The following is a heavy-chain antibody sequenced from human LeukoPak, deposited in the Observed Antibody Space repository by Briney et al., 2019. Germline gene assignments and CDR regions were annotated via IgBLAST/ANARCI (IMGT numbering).Heavy chain of an antibody. CDR2: INSSGSTI. CDR3: ARGDDFSGDY. CDR1: GFTFSSYE. V-gene: IGHV3-48*03. Sequence: GGSLRLSCAASGFTFSSYEMNWVRQAPGKGLEWVSYINSSGSTIYYADSVKGRFTISRDNAKNLLYLQMDSLRVEDTAVYYCARGDDFSGDYWGQGTLVTVSS. J-gene: IGHJ4*02. D-gene: IGHD3/OR15-3a*01.